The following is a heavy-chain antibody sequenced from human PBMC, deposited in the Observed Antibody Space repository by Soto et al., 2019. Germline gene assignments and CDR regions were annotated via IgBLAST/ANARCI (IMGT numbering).Heavy chain of an antibody. D-gene: IGHD3-10*01. Sequence: LSLTCAVYGGSFSGYHWSWIRQPPGKGLEWIGEINHSGGTNYNPSLKSRVTISVDTSKNQFSLNLYSVTAADTAVYYCARRGSGSYRYYYGLDVWGQGTTVTVYS. V-gene: IGHV4-34*01. CDR3: ARRGSGSYRYYYGLDV. CDR1: GGSFSGYH. J-gene: IGHJ6*02. CDR2: INHSGGT.